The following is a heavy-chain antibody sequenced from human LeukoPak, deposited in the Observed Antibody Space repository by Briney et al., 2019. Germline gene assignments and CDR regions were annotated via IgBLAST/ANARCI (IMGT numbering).Heavy chain of an antibody. V-gene: IGHV4-59*08. Sequence: PSETLSLTCTVSGGSISSYYWSWIRQPPGKGLDWIGYIYYSGSTNYSPSLKSRVTISVDTSKNQFSLKLSSVTAADTAVYYCARRDSSSCIDYWGQGTLVTVSS. CDR1: GGSISSYY. CDR2: IYYSGST. J-gene: IGHJ4*02. D-gene: IGHD6-13*01. CDR3: ARRDSSSCIDY.